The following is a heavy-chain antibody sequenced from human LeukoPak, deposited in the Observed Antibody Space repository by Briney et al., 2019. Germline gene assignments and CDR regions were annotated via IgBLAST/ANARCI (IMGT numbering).Heavy chain of an antibody. Sequence: PSETLSLTCTVSGGSISSGSYSWSCIRQPAGNGLEWIGRIYTSGSTNYNPSLKSRVTISVDTSKKQFSLKLSSVTAADTAVYYCARQKIAYYDNSGRGWFDPWGQGTLVTVSS. CDR3: ARQKIAYYDNSGRGWFDP. CDR2: IYTSGST. J-gene: IGHJ5*02. V-gene: IGHV4-61*02. D-gene: IGHD3-22*01. CDR1: GGSISSGSYS.